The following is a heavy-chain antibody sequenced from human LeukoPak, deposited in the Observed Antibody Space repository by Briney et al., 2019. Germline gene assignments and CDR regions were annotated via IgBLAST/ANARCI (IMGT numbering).Heavy chain of an antibody. J-gene: IGHJ4*02. Sequence: GGSLRLSCAASGFTFSSYSMNWVRQAPENGLEWVSIISSSSSTIYYADPVNGRFTISRDNAKNSLYLQMNSLRDEDTAMYYCARDLAVSDYWGQGTLVTVSS. CDR1: GFTFSSYS. CDR3: ARDLAVSDY. V-gene: IGHV3-48*02. CDR2: ISSSSSTI.